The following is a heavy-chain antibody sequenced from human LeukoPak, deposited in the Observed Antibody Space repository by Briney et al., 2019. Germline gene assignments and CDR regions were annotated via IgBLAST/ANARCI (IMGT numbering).Heavy chain of an antibody. CDR2: ISSNGGST. J-gene: IGHJ5*02. CDR1: GFTFSSYA. D-gene: IGHD2-15*01. V-gene: IGHV3-64*01. Sequence: GGSLRLSCAASGFTFSSYAMHWVRQAPGKGLEYVSAISSNGGSTYYANSVKGRFTISRDNSKNTLYLQMGSLRAEDMAVYYCPRGYEGILHNWFDPWGQGTLLTVSS. CDR3: PRGYEGILHNWFDP.